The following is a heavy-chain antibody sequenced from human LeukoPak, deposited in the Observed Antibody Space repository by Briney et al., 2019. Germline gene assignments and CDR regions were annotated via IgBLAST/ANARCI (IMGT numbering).Heavy chain of an antibody. J-gene: IGHJ3*02. CDR1: GFTFSSYS. CDR2: ISGSGGGT. D-gene: IGHD3-3*01. V-gene: IGHV3-23*01. CDR3: AKDGPGSYDFWSGYYHQDAFDI. Sequence: PGGSLRLSCAASGFTFSSYSMNWVRQAPGKGLEWVSDISGSGGGTYYADSVKGRFTISRDNSKNTLYLQMNSLRAEDTAVYYCAKDGPGSYDFWSGYYHQDAFDIWGQGTMVTVSS.